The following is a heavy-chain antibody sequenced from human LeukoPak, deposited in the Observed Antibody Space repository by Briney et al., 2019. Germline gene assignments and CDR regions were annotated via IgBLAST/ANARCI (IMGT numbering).Heavy chain of an antibody. CDR2: ISGSGGST. J-gene: IGHJ4*02. CDR1: GFTFSSYA. CDR3: AKRSSPYYYGSGSYYYFDY. D-gene: IGHD3-10*01. V-gene: IGHV3-23*01. Sequence: PGRSLRLSCAASGFTFSSYAMSWVRQAPGKGLEWVSAISGSGGSTYYADSVKGRFTISRDNSKNTLYLQMNSLRAEDTAVYYCAKRSSPYYYGSGSYYYFDYWGQGTLVTVSS.